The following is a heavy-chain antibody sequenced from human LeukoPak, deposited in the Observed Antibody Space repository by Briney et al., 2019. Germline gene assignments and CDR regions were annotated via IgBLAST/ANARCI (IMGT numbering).Heavy chain of an antibody. CDR3: ARVEALEYSSSLFEYYYMDV. J-gene: IGHJ6*03. CDR1: GGSISSTSYY. V-gene: IGHV4-39*07. D-gene: IGHD6-6*01. CDR2: IYYSGSA. Sequence: SETLSLTCTVSGGSISSTSYYWGWIRQPPGKGLEWIGSIYYSGSAYYNPSLKSRVTISADTSKNQFSLKLSSVTAADTAVYYCARVEALEYSSSLFEYYYMDVWGKGTTVTVSS.